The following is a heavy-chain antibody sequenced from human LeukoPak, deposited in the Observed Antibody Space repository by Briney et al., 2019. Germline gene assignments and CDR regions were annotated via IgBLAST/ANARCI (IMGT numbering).Heavy chain of an antibody. Sequence: ASVKVSCKVSGYTLTELSMHWVRQAPGKGLEWMGGFDPEDGETIYAQKFQGRVTMTEDTSTDTAYMELSSLRSEDTAVYYRATVSAAGRGRLAFDIWGQGTMVTVSS. D-gene: IGHD6-13*01. V-gene: IGHV1-24*01. CDR1: GYTLTELS. CDR3: ATVSAAGRGRLAFDI. J-gene: IGHJ3*02. CDR2: FDPEDGET.